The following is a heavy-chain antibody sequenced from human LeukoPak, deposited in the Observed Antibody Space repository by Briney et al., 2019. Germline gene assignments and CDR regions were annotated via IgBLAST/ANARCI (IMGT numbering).Heavy chain of an antibody. V-gene: IGHV3-21*01. D-gene: IGHD5-24*01. Sequence: GGSLRLSCAASGFTFSSYSMNWVRQAPGKGLEWVSSISSSSSYIYYADSVKGRFTISRDNAKNSLYLQMNSLRAEDTAVYYCARDGYNYAAWFDYWGQGTLVTVSS. CDR2: ISSSSSYI. CDR1: GFTFSSYS. CDR3: ARDGYNYAAWFDY. J-gene: IGHJ4*02.